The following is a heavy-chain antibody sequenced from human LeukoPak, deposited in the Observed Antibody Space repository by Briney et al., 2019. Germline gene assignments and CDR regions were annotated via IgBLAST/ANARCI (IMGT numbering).Heavy chain of an antibody. CDR3: ASGYLDDFWSGHF. Sequence: GGSLRLSCVASGFTFSTHWMRWVRQVPGKGLEWVANIKEDGSAKYYVDSVKGRFTISRDNAKKSLYLQMNSLRAEDSAVYYCASGYLDDFWSGHFWGQGTQVTVSS. CDR1: GFTFSTHW. D-gene: IGHD3-3*01. J-gene: IGHJ4*02. V-gene: IGHV3-7*01. CDR2: IKEDGSAK.